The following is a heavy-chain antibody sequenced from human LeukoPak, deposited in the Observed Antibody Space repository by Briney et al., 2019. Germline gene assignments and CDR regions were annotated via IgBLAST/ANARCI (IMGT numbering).Heavy chain of an antibody. Sequence: ASVKVSCKASGYTFTSYVINWVRQAPGQGLEWMGWINTNTGNPTYAQGFTGRFVFSLDTSVSTTYLQTSSLKAEDTAVYYCARGRVISDSWGQGTLVTVSS. CDR2: INTNTGNP. CDR1: GYTFTSYV. CDR3: ARGRVISDS. V-gene: IGHV7-4-1*02. J-gene: IGHJ5*01. D-gene: IGHD2-21*01.